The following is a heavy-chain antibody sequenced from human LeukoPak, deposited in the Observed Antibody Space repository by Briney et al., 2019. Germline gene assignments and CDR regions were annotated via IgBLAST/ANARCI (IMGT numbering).Heavy chain of an antibody. Sequence: SETLSPTCTVSGGSVSSGSYYWSWIRQPPGKGLEWIEYIYYSGSTNYNPSLKSRVTISVDTSKNQFSLKLSSVTAADTAVYYCARTGVTAIYWGQGTLVTVSS. V-gene: IGHV4-61*01. D-gene: IGHD2-21*02. CDR3: ARTGVTAIY. CDR2: IYYSGST. CDR1: GGSVSSGSYY. J-gene: IGHJ4*02.